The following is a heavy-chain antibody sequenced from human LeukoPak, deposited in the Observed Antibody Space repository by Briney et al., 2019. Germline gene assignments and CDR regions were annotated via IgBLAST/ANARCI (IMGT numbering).Heavy chain of an antibody. V-gene: IGHV3-48*04. J-gene: IGHJ4*02. CDR3: ARDLFLYCSGGSCYSLNY. Sequence: GGSLRLSCTASGFTFSSYSMNWVRQAPGKGLEWVSYISSSGSTIYYAVSVKGRFTISRDNAKNSLYLQMNSLRAEDTAVYYCARDLFLYCSGGSCYSLNYWGQGTLVTVSS. CDR2: ISSSGSTI. CDR1: GFTFSSYS. D-gene: IGHD2-15*01.